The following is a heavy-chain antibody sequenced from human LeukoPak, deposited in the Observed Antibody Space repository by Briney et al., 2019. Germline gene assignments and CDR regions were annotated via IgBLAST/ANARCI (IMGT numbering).Heavy chain of an antibody. Sequence: ASVKVSCKASGGTFSSYAISWVRQAPGQGLEWVGRIIPILGIANYAQKFQGRVTITADKSTSTAYMELSSLRSEDTAVYYCASRIAVAGRGGDYFDYWGQGTLVTVSS. CDR3: ASRIAVAGRGGDYFDY. D-gene: IGHD6-19*01. CDR2: IIPILGIA. V-gene: IGHV1-69*04. J-gene: IGHJ4*02. CDR1: GGTFSSYA.